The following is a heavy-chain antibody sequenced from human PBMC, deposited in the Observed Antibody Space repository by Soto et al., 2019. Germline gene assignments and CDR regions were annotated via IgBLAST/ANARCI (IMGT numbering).Heavy chain of an antibody. J-gene: IGHJ6*02. Sequence: PGECLKISCKGSGYSFTIYWISWVLQMPWKGLEWMGRIDPSDSYTNYSPSFQGHVTISADKSISTAYLQWSSLKASDTAMYYCARIGLISGRPGGPYYYYGMDVWGQGTTVTVSS. CDR1: GYSFTIYW. V-gene: IGHV5-10-1*01. D-gene: IGHD3-3*01. CDR3: ARIGLISGRPGGPYYYYGMDV. CDR2: IDPSDSYT.